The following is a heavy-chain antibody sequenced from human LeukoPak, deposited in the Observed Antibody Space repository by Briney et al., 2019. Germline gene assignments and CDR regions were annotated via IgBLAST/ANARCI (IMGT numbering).Heavy chain of an antibody. J-gene: IGHJ4*02. Sequence: SETLSLTCTVSGYSISSGYNWDWIRQPPGKGLEWIGNIYHSGSTYYNPSLKSRVTISADTSKNQFSLKLSSVTAADTAVYYCARDESGYDPSDYWGQGTLVTVSS. V-gene: IGHV4-38-2*02. CDR3: ARDESGYDPSDY. D-gene: IGHD5-12*01. CDR1: GYSISSGYN. CDR2: IYHSGST.